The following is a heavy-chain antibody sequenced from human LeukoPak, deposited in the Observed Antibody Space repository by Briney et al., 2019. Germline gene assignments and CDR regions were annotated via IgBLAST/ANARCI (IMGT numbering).Heavy chain of an antibody. CDR2: IYYSGST. J-gene: IGHJ1*01. V-gene: IGHV4-30-4*01. D-gene: IGHD2-8*02. CDR1: GGSISSGDYY. CDR3: ARTSRTGEPEYFQH. Sequence: SETLSLTCTVSGGSISSGDYYWSWIRQPPGKGLEWIGYIYYSGSTYYNPSLKSRVTISVDTSENQFSLRLSSVTAADTAVYYCARTSRTGEPEYFQHWGQGTLVTVSS.